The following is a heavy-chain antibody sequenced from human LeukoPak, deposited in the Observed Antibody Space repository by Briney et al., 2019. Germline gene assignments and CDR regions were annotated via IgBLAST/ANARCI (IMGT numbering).Heavy chain of an antibody. D-gene: IGHD4-17*01. Sequence: GGSLRLSCAASGFTVSSSYMSWVRQAPGKGLEWVSVIYNGGSTYYADSVKGRFTISRDNSKNTLYLQMNSLRAEDTAVYYCARLTYGDYAFDIWGQGTMVTVSS. V-gene: IGHV3-66*01. CDR3: ARLTYGDYAFDI. CDR2: IYNGGST. J-gene: IGHJ3*02. CDR1: GFTVSSSY.